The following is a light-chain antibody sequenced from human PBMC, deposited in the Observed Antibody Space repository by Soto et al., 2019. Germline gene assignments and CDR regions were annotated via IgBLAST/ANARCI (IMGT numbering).Light chain of an antibody. V-gene: IGKV3-15*01. Sequence: EIVMTQSPATLSVSPGERATLSCRASQSVSGNLAWYQQKPGQAPRLLIYAASTRATGIPARFSGSGSGTEFTLAISSLQSEDFAVYYCQQYNNWPPITFGPGTKVDIK. CDR3: QQYNNWPPIT. CDR1: QSVSGN. J-gene: IGKJ3*01. CDR2: AAS.